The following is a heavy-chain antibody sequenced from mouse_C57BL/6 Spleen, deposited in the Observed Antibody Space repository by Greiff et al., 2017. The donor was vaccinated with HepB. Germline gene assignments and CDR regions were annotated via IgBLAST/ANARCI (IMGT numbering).Heavy chain of an antibody. CDR3: ARSDDGYYVDFDY. V-gene: IGHV1-64*01. CDR1: GYTFTSYW. J-gene: IGHJ2*01. Sequence: QVQLQQPGAELVKPGASVKLSCKASGYTFTSYWMHWVKQRPGQGLEWIGMIHPNSGSTNYNEKFKSKATLTVDKSSSTAYMQLSSLTSEDSAVYYCARSDDGYYVDFDYWGQGTTLTVSS. CDR2: IHPNSGST. D-gene: IGHD2-3*01.